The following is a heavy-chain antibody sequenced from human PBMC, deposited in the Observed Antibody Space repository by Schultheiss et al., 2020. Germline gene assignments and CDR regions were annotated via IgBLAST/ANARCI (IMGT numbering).Heavy chain of an antibody. CDR1: GFTFSSYG. J-gene: IGHJ5*02. Sequence: GGSLRLSCAASGFTFSSYGMHWVRQAPGKGLEWVAVISYDGSNKYYADSVKGRFTISRDNSKNTLYLQMNSLRAEDTAVYYCAKDRGELWGDNWFDPWGQGTLVTVSS. CDR2: ISYDGSNK. V-gene: IGHV3-30*18. CDR3: AKDRGELWGDNWFDP. D-gene: IGHD3-10*01.